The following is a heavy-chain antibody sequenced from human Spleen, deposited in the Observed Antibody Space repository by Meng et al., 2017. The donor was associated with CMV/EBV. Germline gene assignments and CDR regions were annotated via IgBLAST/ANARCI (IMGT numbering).Heavy chain of an antibody. Sequence: GGSLRLSCAASGFTFSNAWMSWVRQAPGKGLEWVGRIKSKTDGGTTDYAAPVKGRFTISKDDSKNTLYLQMNSLKTEDTAVYYCARKYDFWSGWYFDYWGQGTLVTVSS. CDR3: ARKYDFWSGWYFDY. D-gene: IGHD3-3*01. J-gene: IGHJ4*02. CDR1: GFTFSNAW. V-gene: IGHV3-15*01. CDR2: IKSKTDGGTT.